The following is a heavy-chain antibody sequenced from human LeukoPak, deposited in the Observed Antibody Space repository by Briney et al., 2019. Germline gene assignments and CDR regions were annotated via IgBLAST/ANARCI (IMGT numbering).Heavy chain of an antibody. CDR3: ARFSLYDNSGYYSWLFDF. J-gene: IGHJ4*02. Sequence: GGSLRLSCAASGFTFSTSWMSWVRQAPGKGLEWVANIQQDGSAKYYVDSVKGRFTISRDNAKNSLYLQMSSLRAEDTAVYYCARFSLYDNSGYYSWLFDFWGQGTLVTVSS. V-gene: IGHV3-7*01. CDR2: IQQDGSAK. D-gene: IGHD3-22*01. CDR1: GFTFSTSW.